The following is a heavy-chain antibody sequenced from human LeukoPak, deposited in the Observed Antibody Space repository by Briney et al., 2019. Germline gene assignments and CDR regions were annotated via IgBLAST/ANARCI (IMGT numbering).Heavy chain of an antibody. D-gene: IGHD4-17*01. CDR3: ARDGDYGDYPDY. Sequence: GGSLRLSCAASGFTFSSYEMNWVRHAPGEGLEWVSYISSSGSTIYYADSVKGRFTISRDNAKNSLYLQMNSLRAEDTAVYYCARDGDYGDYPDYWGQGTLVTVSS. CDR2: ISSSGSTI. CDR1: GFTFSSYE. J-gene: IGHJ4*02. V-gene: IGHV3-48*03.